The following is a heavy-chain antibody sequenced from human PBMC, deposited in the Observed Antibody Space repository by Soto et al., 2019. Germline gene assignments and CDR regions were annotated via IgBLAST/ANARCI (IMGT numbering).Heavy chain of an antibody. V-gene: IGHV4-4*07. Sequence: QVHLQESGPGLVKPSETLSLTCSVSGGTISGYYWTWIRQSAGKGLEWIGRIYSSGNTKYNPSLQSRVTMSLDTSNNQFSLRLTSVTAADTAVYYCARGQRFSDWFDPWGQGTLVTVSS. CDR1: GGTISGYY. D-gene: IGHD3-3*01. CDR3: ARGQRFSDWFDP. CDR2: IYSSGNT. J-gene: IGHJ5*02.